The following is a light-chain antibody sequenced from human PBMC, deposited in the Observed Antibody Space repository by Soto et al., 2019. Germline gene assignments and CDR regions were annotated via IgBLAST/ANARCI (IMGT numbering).Light chain of an antibody. J-gene: IGLJ1*01. CDR2: DVS. V-gene: IGLV2-14*01. CDR1: SSDVGGYDY. CDR3: SSYTSSSTYV. Sequence: QSVLNQPASVSGSPGQSIAISCTGPSSDVGGYDYVSWYQQQSGKAPKLMIYDVSNRPSEVSNRFSGSKSGNTASLTISGLQAEDEAEYYCSSYTSSSTYVFGSGTKVTVL.